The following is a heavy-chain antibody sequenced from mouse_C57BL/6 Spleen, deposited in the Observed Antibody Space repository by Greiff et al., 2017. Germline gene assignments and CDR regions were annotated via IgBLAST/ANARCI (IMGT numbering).Heavy chain of an antibody. CDR3: ARNSNYLFAY. V-gene: IGHV1-61*01. J-gene: IGHJ3*01. CDR2: IYPSDSET. Sequence: QVQLQQPGAELVRPGSSVKLSCKASGYTFTSYWMDWVKQRPGQVLEWIGNIYPSDSETHYNQKFKDKATLTVDNSSSTAYMPLSSLTSEDSAVYYCARNSNYLFAYGGQGTLVTVSA. D-gene: IGHD2-5*01. CDR1: GYTFTSYW.